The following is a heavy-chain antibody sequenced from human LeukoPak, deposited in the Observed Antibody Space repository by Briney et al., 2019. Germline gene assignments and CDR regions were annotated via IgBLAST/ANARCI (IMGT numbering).Heavy chain of an antibody. D-gene: IGHD5-18*01. V-gene: IGHV4-31*03. CDR1: GGSISSGGYY. Sequence: SETLSLTCTVSGGSISSGGYYWSWIRQHPGKGLEWIGYIYYSGSTYYNPSLKSRVTISVDTSKNQFSLKLSSVTAADTAVYYCARDAYSYGPRALDYWGQGTLVTVSS. CDR2: IYYSGST. CDR3: ARDAYSYGPRALDY. J-gene: IGHJ4*02.